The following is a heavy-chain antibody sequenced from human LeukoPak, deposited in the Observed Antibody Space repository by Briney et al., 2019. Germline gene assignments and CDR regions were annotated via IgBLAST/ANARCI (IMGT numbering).Heavy chain of an antibody. V-gene: IGHV4-30-4*01. Sequence: PSQTLSLTCTVSGGSVSSGDHYWSWIRQPPGKGLEWIGYIYYSGSTYYNPSLKSRVTISVDTSKNQFSLKLSSVTAADTAVYYCARDRVGATWRRFDYWGQGTLVTVSS. D-gene: IGHD1-26*01. CDR3: ARDRVGATWRRFDY. CDR2: IYYSGST. J-gene: IGHJ4*02. CDR1: GGSVSSGDHY.